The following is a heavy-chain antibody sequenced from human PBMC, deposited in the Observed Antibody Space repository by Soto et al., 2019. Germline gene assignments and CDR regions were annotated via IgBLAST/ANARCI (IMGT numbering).Heavy chain of an antibody. Sequence: SETLSLTCTVSGGSISSGDYYWSWIRQPPGKGLEWIGYIYYSGSTYYNPSLKSRVTISVDTSKNQFSLKLSSVTAADTAVYYCARVFTYGDYVSPWFDPWGQGTLVTVSS. V-gene: IGHV4-30-4*01. CDR3: ARVFTYGDYVSPWFDP. D-gene: IGHD4-17*01. CDR2: IYYSGST. CDR1: GGSISSGDYY. J-gene: IGHJ5*02.